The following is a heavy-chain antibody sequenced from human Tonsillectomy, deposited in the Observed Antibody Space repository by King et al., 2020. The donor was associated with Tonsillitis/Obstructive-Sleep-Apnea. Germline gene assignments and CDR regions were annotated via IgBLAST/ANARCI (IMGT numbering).Heavy chain of an antibody. V-gene: IGHV4-59*01. D-gene: IGHD1-14*01. Sequence: LQLQESGPGLVKPSETLSLTCTVSGGSISSYYWSWIRQPPGKGLEWIGYIYYSGSTNYNPSLKSRVTISVDTSKNQFSLKLSSVPAADTAVYYCARDPDDYMDVWGKGTTVTVSS. J-gene: IGHJ6*03. CDR2: IYYSGST. CDR1: GGSISSYY. CDR3: ARDPDDYMDV.